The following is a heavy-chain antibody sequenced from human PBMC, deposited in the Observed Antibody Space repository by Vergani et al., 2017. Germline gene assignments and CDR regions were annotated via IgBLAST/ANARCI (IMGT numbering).Heavy chain of an antibody. V-gene: IGHV3-30-3*01. CDR2: ISYDGSNK. CDR1: GFTFSSYA. Sequence: QVQLVESGGGVVQPGRSLRLSCAASGFTFSSYAMHWVRQAPGKGLEWVAVISYDGSNKYYADSVKGRFTISRDNSKNTLYLQMNRLRAEDSAVYYCAKDFAPRSEGSDYWGQGTLVTVSS. CDR3: AKDFAPRSEGSDY. D-gene: IGHD3-10*01. J-gene: IGHJ4*02.